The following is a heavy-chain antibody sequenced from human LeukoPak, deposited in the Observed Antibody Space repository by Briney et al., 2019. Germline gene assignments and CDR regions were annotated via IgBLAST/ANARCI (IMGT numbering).Heavy chain of an antibody. J-gene: IGHJ4*02. D-gene: IGHD5-12*01. CDR2: ISSSGSTI. CDR1: GFTFSDYY. CDR3: ASGKRGYSGYDEVFDY. V-gene: IGHV3-11*04. Sequence: GGSLRLSCAASGFTFSDYYMSWIRQAPGKGLEWVSYISSSGSTIYYADSVKGRFTISRDNAKNSLYLQMNSLRAEDTAVYYCASGKRGYSGYDEVFDYWGQGTLVTVSS.